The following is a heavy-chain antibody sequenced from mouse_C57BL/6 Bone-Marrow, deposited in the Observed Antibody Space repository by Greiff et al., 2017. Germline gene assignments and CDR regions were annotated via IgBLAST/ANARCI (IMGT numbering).Heavy chain of an antibody. V-gene: IGHV1-26*01. D-gene: IGHD1-1*01. CDR3: ARLHYGSSWYFDV. Sequence: VQLQQSGPELVKPGASVKISCKASGYTFTDYYMNWVKQSHGKSLEWIGDINPNNGGTSYNQKFKGKATLTVDKSSSTAYMELRSLTSEDSAVYYCARLHYGSSWYFDVWGTGTTVTVSS. CDR1: GYTFTDYY. J-gene: IGHJ1*03. CDR2: INPNNGGT.